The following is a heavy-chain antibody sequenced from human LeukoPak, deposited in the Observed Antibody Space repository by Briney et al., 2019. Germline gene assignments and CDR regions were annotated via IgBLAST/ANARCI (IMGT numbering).Heavy chain of an antibody. Sequence: ASVKVSCKVSGNTLSELSMHWVRQAPGKGLEWMGRFDPEDGETIYAQKFQGRVTITTDESTSTAYMELSSLRSEDTAVYYCARGRIAAAGEVYPFDYWGQGTLVTVSS. J-gene: IGHJ4*02. CDR1: GNTLSELS. V-gene: IGHV1-24*01. CDR3: ARGRIAAAGEVYPFDY. D-gene: IGHD6-13*01. CDR2: FDPEDGET.